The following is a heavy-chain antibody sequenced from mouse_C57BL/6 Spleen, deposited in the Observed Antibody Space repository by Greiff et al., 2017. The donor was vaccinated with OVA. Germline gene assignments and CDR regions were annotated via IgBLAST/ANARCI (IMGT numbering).Heavy chain of an antibody. CDR3: EGGNYDYFDY. J-gene: IGHJ3*01. V-gene: IGHV1-76*01. Sequence: QVQLQQSGAELVRPGASVKLSCKASGYTFTDYYINWVKQRPGQGLEWIARIYPGSGNTYYNEKFKGKATLTAEKSSSTAYMQLSSLTSEDSAVYFCEGGNYDYFDYWGQGTLVTVSA. CDR1: GYTFTDYY. CDR2: IYPGSGNT. D-gene: IGHD2-1*01.